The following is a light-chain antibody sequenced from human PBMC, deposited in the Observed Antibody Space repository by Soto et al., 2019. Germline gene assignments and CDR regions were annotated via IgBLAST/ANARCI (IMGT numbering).Light chain of an antibody. V-gene: IGLV2-23*02. CDR2: EVS. J-gene: IGLJ1*01. Sequence: QPALTQPASVSGSPGQSITISCTGTSSDVGSHNLVSWYQQHPGKAPKFMIYEVSKRPSGVSNRFSGSKSGNTASLTISGLQAEDEADYYCCSYAGSTTSRVFGTGTKLTVL. CDR1: SSDVGSHNL. CDR3: CSYAGSTTSRV.